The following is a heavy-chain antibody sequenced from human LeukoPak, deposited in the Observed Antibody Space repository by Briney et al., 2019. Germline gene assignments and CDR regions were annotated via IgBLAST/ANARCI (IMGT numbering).Heavy chain of an antibody. CDR1: GFTVSSNY. D-gene: IGHD4-17*01. J-gene: IGHJ4*02. CDR3: ATGGATTVTPYFVY. CDR2: SYSGGST. Sequence: GGSLRLSCAASGFTVSSNYMSWVRQAPWKGLEWVSVSYSGGSTYYADSVKGRFTISRDNSKNTLYLQMNSLRAEDTAVYYCATGGATTVTPYFVYWGQGTLVTVSS. V-gene: IGHV3-53*01.